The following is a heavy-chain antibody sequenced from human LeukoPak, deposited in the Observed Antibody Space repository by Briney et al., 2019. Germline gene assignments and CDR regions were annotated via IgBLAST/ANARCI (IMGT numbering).Heavy chain of an antibody. J-gene: IGHJ4*02. V-gene: IGHV4-39*02. CDR1: GGSISSSRYY. CDR2: IYYSGST. Sequence: SETLSLTCTVSGGSISSSRYYWGWIRQPPGKGLEWIGSIYYSGSTYYNPSLKSRVTISVDTSKNQFSLKLSSVTATDTAVYYCARDQYDTWSRRGNFDSWGQGTLVIVSS. CDR3: ARDQYDTWSRRGNFDS. D-gene: IGHD3-3*01.